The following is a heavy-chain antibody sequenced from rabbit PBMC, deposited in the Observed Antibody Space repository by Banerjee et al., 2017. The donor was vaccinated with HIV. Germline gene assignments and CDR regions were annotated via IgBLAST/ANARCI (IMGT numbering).Heavy chain of an antibody. J-gene: IGHJ4*01. CDR3: AREREYAFKL. CDR2: IATDSGST. Sequence: QEQLEESGGDLVKPEGSLTLTCTASGFSFSGYGISWVRQAPGKGLEWIGVIATDSGSTWYASWAKGRFTISKISSTTVTLQMTSLTAADAATYFCAREREYAFKLWGPGTLVTVS. V-gene: IGHV1S45*01. CDR1: GFSFSGYG.